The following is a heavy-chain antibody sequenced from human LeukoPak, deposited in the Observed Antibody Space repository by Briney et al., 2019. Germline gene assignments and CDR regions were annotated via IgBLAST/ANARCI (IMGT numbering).Heavy chain of an antibody. V-gene: IGHV1-46*01. CDR3: ARERPDGYCSGGSCYLGDY. CDR1: GYTFTSYD. Sequence: ASVKVSCKASGYTFTSYDINWVRQAPGQGLEWMGIINPSGGSTSYAQKFQGRVTMTRDTSTSTVYMELSSLRSDDTAVYYCARERPDGYCSGGSCYLGDYGGQGTLVTVSS. D-gene: IGHD2-15*01. CDR2: INPSGGST. J-gene: IGHJ4*02.